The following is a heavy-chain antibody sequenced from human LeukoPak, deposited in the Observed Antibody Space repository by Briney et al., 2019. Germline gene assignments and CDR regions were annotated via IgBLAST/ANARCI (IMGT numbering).Heavy chain of an antibody. J-gene: IGHJ4*02. V-gene: IGHV4-39*07. CDR1: CGSISSSSYY. CDR3: ARNVVVVAATVFDY. CDR2: IYYSGST. D-gene: IGHD2-15*01. Sequence: KASETLSLTCAVYCGSISSSSYYWGWIRQPPGKGLKWIGSIYYSGSTYYNPSLKSRVTISVDTSKNQFSLKLSSVTAADTAVYYCARNVVVVAATVFDYWGQGTLVSVSS.